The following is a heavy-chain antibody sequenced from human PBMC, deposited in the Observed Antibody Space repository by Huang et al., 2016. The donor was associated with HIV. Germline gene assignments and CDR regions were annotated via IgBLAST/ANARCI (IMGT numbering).Heavy chain of an antibody. D-gene: IGHD3-3*01. CDR2: ISSSSSTI. CDR1: GVTFSSYS. J-gene: IGHJ4*02. CDR3: ARGIRYFGVVAYFDY. Sequence: EVQLVESGGGLVQPGGSLRLSCAASGVTFSSYSMNWVRQAPGKGLEWVSYISSSSSTIYYADSVKGRFTISRDNAKNSLFLQMNSLRDEDTAVYYCARGIRYFGVVAYFDYWGQGALVTVSS. V-gene: IGHV3-48*02.